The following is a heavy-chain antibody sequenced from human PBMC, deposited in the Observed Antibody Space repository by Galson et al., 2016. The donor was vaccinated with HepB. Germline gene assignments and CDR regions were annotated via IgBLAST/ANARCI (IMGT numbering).Heavy chain of an antibody. CDR2: ITSSSDTM. CDR3: AKARPITMIVVLGEADFDY. J-gene: IGHJ4*02. V-gene: IGHV3-48*01. Sequence: SLRLSCAASGFIFSVYNMHWARQAPGEGLEWIAWITSSSDTMYYADSVKGRFTISRDNSKNTLYLRMNSLRAEDTAVYYCAKARPITMIVVLGEADFDYWGQGTLVTVSS. D-gene: IGHD3-22*01. CDR1: GFIFSVYN.